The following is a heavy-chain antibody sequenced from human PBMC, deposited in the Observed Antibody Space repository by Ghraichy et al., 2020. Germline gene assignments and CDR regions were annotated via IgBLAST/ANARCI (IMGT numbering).Heavy chain of an antibody. V-gene: IGHV1-18*01. D-gene: IGHD2-2*02. Sequence: ASVKVSCKASGYTFTSYGISWVRQAPGQGLEWMGWISAYNGNTNYAQKLQGRVTMTTDTSTSTAYMELRSLRSDDTAVYYCARGNVPAAIQSIDGMDVWGQGTTVTVSS. J-gene: IGHJ6*02. CDR1: GYTFTSYG. CDR2: ISAYNGNT. CDR3: ARGNVPAAIQSIDGMDV.